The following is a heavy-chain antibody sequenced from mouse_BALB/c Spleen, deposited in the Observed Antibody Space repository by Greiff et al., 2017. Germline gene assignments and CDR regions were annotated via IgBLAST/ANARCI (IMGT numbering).Heavy chain of an antibody. D-gene: IGHD1-1*01. CDR3: ARDPYYYGSSYAMDY. V-gene: IGHV5-9-4*01. J-gene: IGHJ4*01. Sequence: EVQLVESGGGLVKPGGSLKLSCAASGFTFSSYAMSWVRQSPEKRLEWVAEISSGGSYTYYPDTVTGRFTISRDNAKNTLYLEMSSLRSEDTAMYYCARDPYYYGSSYAMDYWGQGTSVTVSS. CDR1: GFTFSSYA. CDR2: ISSGGSYT.